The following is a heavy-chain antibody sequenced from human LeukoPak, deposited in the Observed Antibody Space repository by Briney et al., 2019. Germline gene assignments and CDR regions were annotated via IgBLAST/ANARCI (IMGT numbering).Heavy chain of an antibody. CDR1: GFTFSRYW. CDR3: ARAPSEVGGYYPEYFRH. J-gene: IGHJ1*01. D-gene: IGHD3-3*01. V-gene: IGHV3-74*01. Sequence: PGGSLRRSCEASGFTFSRYWMHWVRQAPGKGLVWVSRNKSDGITYYADSVKGRFPISSDNAKNTVSLQMNSLRADDTGVYYCARAPSEVGGYYPEYFRHWGQGTLVTVSS. CDR2: NKSDGIT.